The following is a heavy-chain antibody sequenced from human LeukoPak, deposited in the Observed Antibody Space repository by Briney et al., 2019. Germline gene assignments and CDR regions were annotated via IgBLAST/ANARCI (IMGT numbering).Heavy chain of an antibody. CDR2: INHSGST. J-gene: IGHJ6*03. Sequence: PSETLSLTCAVYGGSFSGYYWSWIRQPPGKGLEWIGEINHSGSTNYNPSLKSRVTISVDTSKNQFSLKLSSVTAADTAVYYCARIFSPTRGYYYYMDVWGKGTTVTVSS. D-gene: IGHD3-10*01. V-gene: IGHV4-34*01. CDR3: ARIFSPTRGYYYYMDV. CDR1: GGSFSGYY.